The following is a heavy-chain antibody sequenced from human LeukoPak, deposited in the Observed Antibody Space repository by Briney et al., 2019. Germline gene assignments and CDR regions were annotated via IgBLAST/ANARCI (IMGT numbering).Heavy chain of an antibody. CDR2: ISAYNGNT. Sequence: ASVKVSCKASGYTFTSYGISWVRQAPGQGLEWMGWISAYNGNTNYAQNLQGRVTMTTDTSTSTAYMELRSLRSDDTAVYYCARGRYPHTSSWYGDAFDIWGQGTMVTVSS. V-gene: IGHV1-18*01. D-gene: IGHD6-13*01. CDR1: GYTFTSYG. J-gene: IGHJ3*02. CDR3: ARGRYPHTSSWYGDAFDI.